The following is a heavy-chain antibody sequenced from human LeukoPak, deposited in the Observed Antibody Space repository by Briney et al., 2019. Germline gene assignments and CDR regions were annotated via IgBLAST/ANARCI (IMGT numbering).Heavy chain of an antibody. D-gene: IGHD7-27*01. CDR3: AGDVGLGTSNY. V-gene: IGHV1-2*06. J-gene: IGHJ4*02. Sequence: ASVRLSCKASGYTFIAYDMHWVRQAPGQGLEWMGRINPNTGGTQYAQNFQGRLTMTRDTSIDTAYLELSSLRGDDTAVYYCAGDVGLGTSNYWGQGTLVTVSS. CDR2: INPNTGGT. CDR1: GYTFIAYD.